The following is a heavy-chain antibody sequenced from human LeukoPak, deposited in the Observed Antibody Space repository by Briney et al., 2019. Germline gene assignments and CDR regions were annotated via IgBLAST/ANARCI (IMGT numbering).Heavy chain of an antibody. CDR1: GFTFSSYW. CDR3: ARDRGYEIFDY. Sequence: GGFLRLSGAASGFTFSSYWMNWVRQAPGKGLEWVANIKEDGSEKYYVDSVKGRFSISRDNAKNSLYLQMNSLRAEDTAVYYCARDRGYEIFDYWGQGTLVTVSS. J-gene: IGHJ4*02. CDR2: IKEDGSEK. V-gene: IGHV3-7*03. D-gene: IGHD5-12*01.